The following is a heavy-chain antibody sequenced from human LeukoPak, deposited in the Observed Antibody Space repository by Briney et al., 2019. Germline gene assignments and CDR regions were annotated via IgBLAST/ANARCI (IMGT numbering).Heavy chain of an antibody. V-gene: IGHV4-34*01. CDR1: GGSFSGYY. D-gene: IGHD1-26*01. Sequence: SETLSLTCAVYGGSFSGYYWSWIRQPPGKGLEWIGEINHSGSTNYDPSLKSRVTISVDTSKNQFSLKLSSVTAADTAVYYCARGQGVGAIDYWGQGTLVTVSS. J-gene: IGHJ4*02. CDR3: ARGQGVGAIDY. CDR2: INHSGST.